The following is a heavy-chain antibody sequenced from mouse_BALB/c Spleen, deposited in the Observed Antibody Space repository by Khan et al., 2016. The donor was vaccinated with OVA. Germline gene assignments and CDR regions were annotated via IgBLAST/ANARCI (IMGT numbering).Heavy chain of an antibody. CDR1: GFSLTTYG. Sequence: QVQLQQPGPGLVQPSQSLSITCTVSGFSLTTYGIHWVRQSPGKGLEWLGVTWSGGSTDYNAPFISRLSISKDNSKSQVFFKMNSLQADDTAIYYCARNSYRYDFTYWGQGTLVTVSA. CDR3: ARNSYRYDFTY. CDR2: TWSGGST. V-gene: IGHV2-2*01. D-gene: IGHD2-12*01. J-gene: IGHJ3*01.